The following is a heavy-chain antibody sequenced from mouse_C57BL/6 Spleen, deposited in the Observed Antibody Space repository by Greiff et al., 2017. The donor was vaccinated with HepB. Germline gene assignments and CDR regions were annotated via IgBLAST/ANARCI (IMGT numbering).Heavy chain of an antibody. CDR1: GFTFSSYG. Sequence: EVQLVESGGDLVKPGGSLKLSCAASGFTFSSYGMSWVRQTPDKRLEWVATISSGGSYTYYPDSVKGRFTISRDNAKNTLYLQMSSLKSEDTAMYYCARQYSNYEDAMDYWGQGTSVTVSS. J-gene: IGHJ4*01. D-gene: IGHD2-5*01. V-gene: IGHV5-6*01. CDR3: ARQYSNYEDAMDY. CDR2: ISSGGSYT.